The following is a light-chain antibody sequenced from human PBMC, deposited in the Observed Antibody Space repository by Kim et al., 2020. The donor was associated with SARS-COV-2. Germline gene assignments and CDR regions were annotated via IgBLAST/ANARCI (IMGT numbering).Light chain of an antibody. V-gene: IGKV1-12*01. CDR2: AAS. CDR1: QGLSSY. CDR3: QQANKLPLT. Sequence: IQMTQSPSVVSATVGDRVTISCRASQGLSSYLAWYQQKPGTAPRLLIYAASSLQSGVPSRFSGSGFGTDFNLTISSLQPEDFATYFCQQANKLPLTFGGGTKMDIK. J-gene: IGKJ4*01.